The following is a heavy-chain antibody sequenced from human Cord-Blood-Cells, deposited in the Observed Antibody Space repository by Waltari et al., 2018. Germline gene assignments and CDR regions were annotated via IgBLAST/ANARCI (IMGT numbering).Heavy chain of an antibody. V-gene: IGHV1-24*01. CDR1: GYTRTELS. J-gene: IGHJ4*02. CDR2: FDPEDGET. D-gene: IGHD6-13*01. CDR3: ATRSSSWFGGYYFDY. Sequence: QVQLLQSGAELKKPGASVNVAAKVSGYTRTELSMHWVRHAPGKGLEWMGGFDPEDGETIYAQKFQGRVTMTEDTYTDTAYMELSSLRSEDTAVYYCATRSSSWFGGYYFDYWGQGTLVTVSS.